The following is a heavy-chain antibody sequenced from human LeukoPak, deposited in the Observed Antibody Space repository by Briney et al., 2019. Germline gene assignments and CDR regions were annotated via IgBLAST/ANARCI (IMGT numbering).Heavy chain of an antibody. D-gene: IGHD4-17*01. V-gene: IGHV3-53*01. CDR1: GFTVSSNY. CDR2: IYSGGST. Sequence: GGSLRLSCAASGFTVSSNYMSWVRQAPGKGLEWVSVIYSGGSTYYADSVKGRFTISRDKSKNTLYLQMNSLRAEDTAVYYCARLTVTYAYYWGQGTLVTVSS. CDR3: ARLTVTYAYY. J-gene: IGHJ4*02.